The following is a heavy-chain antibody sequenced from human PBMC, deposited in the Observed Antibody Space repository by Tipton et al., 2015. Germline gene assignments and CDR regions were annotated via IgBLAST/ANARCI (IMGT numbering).Heavy chain of an antibody. D-gene: IGHD5-12*01. V-gene: IGHV1-46*01. Sequence: QLVQSGAEVKKPGASVKVSCKASGYTFTTYYMHWVRQAPGQGLEWMGVLNPRIASITYAQRFRGRVTMTRDTSTSTVYMELSNLRSDDTAVYFCAKTHGAYDWYLDHWGQGTLVTVSS. CDR1: GYTFTTYY. J-gene: IGHJ4*02. CDR2: LNPRIASI. CDR3: AKTHGAYDWYLDH.